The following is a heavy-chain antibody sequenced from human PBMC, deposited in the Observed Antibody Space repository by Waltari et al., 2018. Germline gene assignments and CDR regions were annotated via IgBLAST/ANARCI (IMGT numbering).Heavy chain of an antibody. CDR3: ASWGIAAAGPFDY. CDR2: IIPIFGTA. Sequence: QVQLVQSGAEVKKPGSSVKVSCKASACTFRSYALSWLQQPPGQGVEWMGGIIPIFGTANYAQKFQGRVTITADKSTSTAYMELSSLRSEDTAVYYCASWGIAAAGPFDYWGQGTLVTVSS. D-gene: IGHD6-13*01. CDR1: ACTFRSYA. J-gene: IGHJ4*02. V-gene: IGHV1-69*14.